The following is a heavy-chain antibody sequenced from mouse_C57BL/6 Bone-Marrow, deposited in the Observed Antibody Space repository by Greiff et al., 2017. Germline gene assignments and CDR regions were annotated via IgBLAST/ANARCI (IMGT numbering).Heavy chain of an antibody. V-gene: IGHV1-64*01. J-gene: IGHJ2*01. CDR2: IHPNSGST. Sequence: VQLQQPGAELVKPGASVKLSCKASGYTFPSYWMHWVKQRPGQGLEWIGMIHPNSGSTNYNEKFKSKATLTVDKSSSPAYMQRSSLTSEDSAVYYCARERNYWYCDYWGQGTTLTVSS. CDR3: ARERNYWYCDY. D-gene: IGHD1-1*02. CDR1: GYTFPSYW.